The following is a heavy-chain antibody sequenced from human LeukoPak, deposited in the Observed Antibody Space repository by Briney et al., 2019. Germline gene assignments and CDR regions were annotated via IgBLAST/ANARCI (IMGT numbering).Heavy chain of an antibody. V-gene: IGHV4-34*01. CDR1: GGSFSGYY. D-gene: IGHD1-26*01. CDR2: INHSGST. J-gene: IGHJ4*02. Sequence: SETLSLTCAVYGGSFSGYYWSWIRQPPGKGLEWIGEINHSGSTNYNPSLKSRVTISVDTSKNQFSLKLSSVTAADTAVCYCARPGSYFGFDYWGQGTLVTVSS. CDR3: ARPGSYFGFDY.